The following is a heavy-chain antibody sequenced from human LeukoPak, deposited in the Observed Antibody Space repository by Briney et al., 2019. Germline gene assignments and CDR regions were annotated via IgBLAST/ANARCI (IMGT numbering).Heavy chain of an antibody. J-gene: IGHJ6*03. V-gene: IGHV3-48*04. CDR3: AREAPYYFYYYMDV. CDR2: ITSSSTI. CDR1: GFAFSSYG. Sequence: GGSLRLSCAASGFAFSSYGMNRVRQAPGKGLEWVSYITSSSTIYYADSVKGRFTISRDNAKNSLFLQMNSLRAEDTAVYYCAREAPYYFYYYMDVWGKGTTVTVSS.